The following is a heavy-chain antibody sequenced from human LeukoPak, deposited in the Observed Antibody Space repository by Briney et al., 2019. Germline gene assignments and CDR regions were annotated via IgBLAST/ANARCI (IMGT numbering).Heavy chain of an antibody. V-gene: IGHV3-23*01. D-gene: IGHD6-19*01. J-gene: IGHJ4*02. Sequence: GGSLRLSCAASGFTFSSSAMSWVRQAPGKGLEWVSAISGSGGSTYYADSVKGRFTISRDNSKNTLYLQMNSLRAEDTAVYYCASTGWLDDPHFDYWGQGTLVTVSS. CDR2: ISGSGGST. CDR3: ASTGWLDDPHFDY. CDR1: GFTFSSSA.